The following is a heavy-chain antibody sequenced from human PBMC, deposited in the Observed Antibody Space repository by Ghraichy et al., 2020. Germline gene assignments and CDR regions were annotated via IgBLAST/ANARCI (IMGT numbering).Heavy chain of an antibody. J-gene: IGHJ4*02. CDR3: AKDVRPDGVYDIDH. CDR2: ILGSGKIT. D-gene: IGHD5/OR15-5a*01. CDR1: GFTFKTYS. V-gene: IGHV3-23*01. Sequence: GGSLRLSCAASGFTFKTYSMNWVRQAPGQGLEWVSFILGSGKITYYADSVKGRFIISRNNSKNTLFLQMNSLRAEDTAVYYCAKDVRPDGVYDIDHWGQGTLVTVSS.